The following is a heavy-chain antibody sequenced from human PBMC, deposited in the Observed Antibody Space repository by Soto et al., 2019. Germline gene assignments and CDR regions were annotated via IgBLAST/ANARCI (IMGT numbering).Heavy chain of an antibody. CDR3: ARGRVYYYGSGSYSHYYYYGMDV. CDR1: GGSFSGYY. J-gene: IGHJ6*02. D-gene: IGHD3-10*01. V-gene: IGHV4-34*01. CDR2: INHSGST. Sequence: KTSETLSLTCAVYGGSFSGYYWSWIRQPPGKGLEWIGEINHSGSTNYNPSLKSRVTISVDTSKNQFSLKLSSVTAADTAVYYCARGRVYYYGSGSYSHYYYYGMDVWGQGTTVTVSS.